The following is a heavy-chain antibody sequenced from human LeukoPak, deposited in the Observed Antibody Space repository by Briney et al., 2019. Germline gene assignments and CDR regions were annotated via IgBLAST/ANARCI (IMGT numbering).Heavy chain of an antibody. J-gene: IGHJ4*02. D-gene: IGHD4-23*01. CDR2: IYPSDSNT. CDR1: GYTFTSYW. CDR3: IKLGSGGNSFY. Sequence: GESLKISCKASGYTFTSYWIGWVRQMPGKGLEWMAIIYPSDSNTKYSPSFQAPVTISVDKSISTAYLQWSSLQASDTAMYYCIKLGSGGNSFYWGPGTLATVSS. V-gene: IGHV5-51*01.